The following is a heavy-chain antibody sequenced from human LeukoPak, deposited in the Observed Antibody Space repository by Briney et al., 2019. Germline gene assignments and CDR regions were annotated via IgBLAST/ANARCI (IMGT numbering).Heavy chain of an antibody. V-gene: IGHV4-39*01. J-gene: IGHJ6*03. CDR1: GGSISSSSYY. CDR2: IYYSGST. Sequence: SETLSLTCTVSGGSISSSSYYWGWIRQPPGKGLEWIGSIYYSGSTYYNPSLKSRVTISVDTSKNQFSLKLSSVTAADTAVYYCARQSADSYYYYYYMDVWGKGTTVTVSS. CDR3: ARQSADSYYYYYYMDV.